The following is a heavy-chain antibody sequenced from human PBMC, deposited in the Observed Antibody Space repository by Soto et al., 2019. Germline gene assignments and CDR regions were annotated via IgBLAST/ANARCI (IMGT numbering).Heavy chain of an antibody. J-gene: IGHJ6*02. Sequence: PSETLSLTCTVXGGSISSYYWSWIRQPPGKGLEWIGYIYYSGSTNYNPSLKSRVTISVDTSKNQFSLKLSSVTAADTAVYYCARVPYSSSSYYYYYGMDVWGQGTTVTVSS. CDR1: GGSISSYY. CDR2: IYYSGST. D-gene: IGHD6-6*01. V-gene: IGHV4-59*01. CDR3: ARVPYSSSSYYYYYGMDV.